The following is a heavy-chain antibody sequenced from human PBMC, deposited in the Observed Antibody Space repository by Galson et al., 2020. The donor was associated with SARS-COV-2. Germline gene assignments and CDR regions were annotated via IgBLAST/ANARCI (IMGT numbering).Heavy chain of an antibody. CDR1: GDSISSGGYY. CDR2: VHNTGSA. V-gene: IGHV4-31*03. CDR3: ARGRAAWDAYDI. Sequence: ETSETLSLTCSVSGDSISSGGYYWSWIRQVPGKGLEWIGYVHNTGSAYYNPSLDSRVIISIDTSKKHFSLKLSSVTVADTAIYYCARGRAAWDAYDIWGQGTMVTVSS. D-gene: IGHD6-25*01. J-gene: IGHJ3*02.